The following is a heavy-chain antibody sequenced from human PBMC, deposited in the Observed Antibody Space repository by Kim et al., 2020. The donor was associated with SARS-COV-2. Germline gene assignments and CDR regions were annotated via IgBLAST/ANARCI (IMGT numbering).Heavy chain of an antibody. CDR3: AKSNYRVNEWAAGTGRHYYYAMDV. Sequence: GGSLRLSCAASRFTFSSYAMSWVRQAPGKGLEWVSAISGSGGTTHYADSVKGRFTISRDNSKNTLYLQVNSLRAEDTALYYCAKSNYRVNEWAAGTGRHYYYAMDVGGRGTTVTVS. J-gene: IGHJ6*02. D-gene: IGHD6-13*01. V-gene: IGHV3-23*01. CDR1: RFTFSSYA. CDR2: ISGSGGTT.